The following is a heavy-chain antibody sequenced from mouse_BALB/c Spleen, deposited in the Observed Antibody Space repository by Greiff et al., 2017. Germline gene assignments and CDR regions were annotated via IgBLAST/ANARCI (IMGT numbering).Heavy chain of an antibody. CDR3: ARHGAYYDYAMDY. CDR1: GFNIKDYY. J-gene: IGHJ4*01. V-gene: IGHV1-62-2*01. Sequence: QVQLQQSGAELVRSGASVKLSCTASGFNIKDYYMHWVKQRSGQGLEWIGWFYPGSGSIKYNEKFKDKATLTADKSSSTVYMELSRLTSEDSAVYFCARHGAYYDYAMDYWGQGTSVTVSS. CDR2: FYPGSGSI. D-gene: IGHD2-10*01.